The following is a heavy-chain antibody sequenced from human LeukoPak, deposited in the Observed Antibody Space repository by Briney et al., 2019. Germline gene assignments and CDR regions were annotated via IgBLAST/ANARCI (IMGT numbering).Heavy chain of an antibody. V-gene: IGHV4-59*01. J-gene: IGHJ6*04. D-gene: IGHD3-9*01. Sequence: SETLSLTCTVSGGFISSYYWSWIRQPPGKGLEWIGYIYYSGCTNYNPSLKSRVTISVDTSKNQFSLKLSSVTAADTAVYYCARVNFDWSYYYYGMDVWGKGTTVTVSS. CDR3: ARVNFDWSYYYYGMDV. CDR1: GGFISSYY. CDR2: IYYSGCT.